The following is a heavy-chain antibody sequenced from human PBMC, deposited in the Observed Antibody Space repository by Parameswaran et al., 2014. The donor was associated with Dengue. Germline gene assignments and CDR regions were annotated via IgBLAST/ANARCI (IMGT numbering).Heavy chain of an antibody. Sequence: LKISCAASGFTFSSYSMNWVRQAPGKGLEWVSSISSSSSYIYYADSVKGRFTISRDNAKNSLYLQMNSLRAEDTAVYYCARESSGWYSDYWGQGTLVTVSS. CDR2: ISSSSSYI. D-gene: IGHD6-19*01. J-gene: IGHJ4*02. CDR3: ARESSGWYSDY. V-gene: IGHV3-21*01. CDR1: GFTFSSYS.